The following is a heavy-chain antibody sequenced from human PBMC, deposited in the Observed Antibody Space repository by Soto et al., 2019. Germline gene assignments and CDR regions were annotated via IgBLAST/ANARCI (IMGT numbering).Heavy chain of an antibody. CDR1: GFTFSRYG. J-gene: IGHJ5*01. Sequence: GSLRLSCAASGFTFSRYGMNWLRQAPGKGLEWVASISSSTSYVYYADSVKGRFSTSRDNAKNILYLEMYALRTEDTAVYYCARDPSEGRVGNWFESWGQGTLVTVS. D-gene: IGHD2-2*01. V-gene: IGHV3-21*01. CDR2: ISSSTSYV. CDR3: ARDPSEGRVGNWFES.